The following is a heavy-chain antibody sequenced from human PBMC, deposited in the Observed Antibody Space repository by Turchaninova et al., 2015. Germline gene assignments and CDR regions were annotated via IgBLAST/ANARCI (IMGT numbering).Heavy chain of an antibody. V-gene: IGHV4-34*01. CDR1: GGSFSGNY. J-gene: IGHJ4*02. CDR3: ARGADRMKLGY. CDR2: ISETEGT. D-gene: IGHD1-14*01. Sequence: QVQLQQWGAGLLKPSETLSLTCAVYGGSFSGNYWNWLRQPPGTGLAWIGEISETEGTHYNSSLKSRFIISVDTSKNQFSLKLSSVTAADTAVYYCARGADRMKLGYWGQGTLVTVSS.